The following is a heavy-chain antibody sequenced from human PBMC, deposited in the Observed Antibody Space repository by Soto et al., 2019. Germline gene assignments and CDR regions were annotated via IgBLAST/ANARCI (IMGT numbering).Heavy chain of an antibody. CDR3: AKGPYDSSGYYLYY. CDR1: GFTFSNYA. D-gene: IGHD3-22*01. V-gene: IGHV3-23*01. CDR2: ISGSGGST. Sequence: EVQLLESGGGLVQPGGSLRLSCAASGFTFSNYAMSWVRQAPGKGLEWVSGISGSGGSTYYADSVKGRFTISRDNSKNTLYLQMNSLRAEDTAVYYCAKGPYDSSGYYLYYWGQGTLVTVSS. J-gene: IGHJ4*02.